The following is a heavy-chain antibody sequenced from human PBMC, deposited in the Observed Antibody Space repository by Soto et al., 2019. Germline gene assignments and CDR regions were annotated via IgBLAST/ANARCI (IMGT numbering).Heavy chain of an antibody. CDR2: IKQDGSEK. D-gene: IGHD4-17*01. CDR1: GFTFSSYW. Sequence: GESLKISCAASGFTFSSYWMSWVRQAPGKGLEWVANIKQDGSEKYYVDSVKGRFTISRDNAKNSLYLQMNSLRAEDTAVYYCAGYLDYGEIDYWGQGTLVTVSS. V-gene: IGHV3-7*01. CDR3: AGYLDYGEIDY. J-gene: IGHJ4*02.